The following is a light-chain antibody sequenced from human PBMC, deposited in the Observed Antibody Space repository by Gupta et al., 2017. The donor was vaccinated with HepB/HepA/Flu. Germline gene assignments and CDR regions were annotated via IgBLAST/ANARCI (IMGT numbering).Light chain of an antibody. CDR2: GKN. V-gene: IGLV3-19*01. CDR1: SLRIYY. J-gene: IGLJ3*02. CDR3: NSRDSSGNHLRV. Sequence: SSELTQDPAVSVAFGQTVRITCQGDSLRIYYASWYQQKPGQAPVLVIYGKNNRPSGIPDRFSGSSSGNTASLTITGAQAEDEADYYCNSRDSSGNHLRVFGGGTKLTVL.